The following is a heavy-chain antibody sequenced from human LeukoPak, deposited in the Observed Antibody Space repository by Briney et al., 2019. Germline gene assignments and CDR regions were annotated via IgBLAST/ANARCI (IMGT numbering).Heavy chain of an antibody. Sequence: ASVKVSCKASGYTFTSYYMHWVRQAPGQGLEWMEIINPSGGSTSYAQKFQGRVTMTRDMSTSTVYIELSSLRSEDTAVYYCARGHTSRAYYYDSSGYYRWRDWGQGTLVTVSS. V-gene: IGHV1-46*01. CDR3: ARGHTSRAYYYDSSGYYRWRD. D-gene: IGHD3-22*01. CDR1: GYTFTSYY. CDR2: INPSGGST. J-gene: IGHJ4*02.